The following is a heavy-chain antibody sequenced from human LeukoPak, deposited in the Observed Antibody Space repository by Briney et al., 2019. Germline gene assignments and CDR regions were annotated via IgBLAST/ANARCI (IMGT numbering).Heavy chain of an antibody. V-gene: IGHV3-64*02. Sequence: PGGSLRLSCTASGFTFSNYGMHWVRQAPGKRLEYVSTITSNGDTTYYTDSVKGRFTISRDNSKNTLYLQMGSLRAEDMAVYYCARGITRRHVQWLVDYWGQGTLVIVSS. D-gene: IGHD6-19*01. CDR1: GFTFSNYG. CDR2: ITSNGDTT. CDR3: ARGITRRHVQWLVDY. J-gene: IGHJ4*02.